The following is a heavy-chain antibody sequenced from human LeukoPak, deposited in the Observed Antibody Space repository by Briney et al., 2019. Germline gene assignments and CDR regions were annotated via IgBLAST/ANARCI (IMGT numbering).Heavy chain of an antibody. J-gene: IGHJ4*02. CDR2: ISGSGGST. CDR3: AKGAPVLLWFGESRPFDY. CDR1: GFTFSSYA. D-gene: IGHD3-10*01. V-gene: IGHV3-23*01. Sequence: GGSLRLSCAASGFTFSSYAMSWVRQAPGKGLEWVSAISGSGGSTCYADSVKGRFTISRDNSKNTLYLQMNSLRAEDTAVYYCAKGAPVLLWFGESRPFDYWGQGTLVTVSS.